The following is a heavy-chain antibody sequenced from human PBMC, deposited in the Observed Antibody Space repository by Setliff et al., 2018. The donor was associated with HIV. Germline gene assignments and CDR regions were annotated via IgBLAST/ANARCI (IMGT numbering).Heavy chain of an antibody. V-gene: IGHV4-38-2*01. J-gene: IGHJ6*02. D-gene: IGHD3-16*01. CDR3: ARGGGYYYYGMDV. Sequence: SETLSLTCGVSGYSISSGYYWGWIRQPPGKGLEWIGSIYHNGITYYNPSLRSRVTISLDTSKNQFSLKLSSVTAADTAVYYCARGGGYYYYGMDVWGQGTTVTVSS. CDR2: IYHNGIT. CDR1: GYSISSGYY.